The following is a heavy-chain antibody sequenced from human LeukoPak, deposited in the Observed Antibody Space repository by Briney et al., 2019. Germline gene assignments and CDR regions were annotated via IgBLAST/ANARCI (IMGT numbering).Heavy chain of an antibody. CDR1: GGSISSGSYY. Sequence: SQTLSLTCTVSGGSISSGSYYWSWIRQPAGKGLEWIGRIYTSGSTNYNPSLKSRVTLSVDTSKNQFSLRLTSVAATDSAVYYFAGGRKWLAHDYWGLGTLVTVSS. D-gene: IGHD6-19*01. J-gene: IGHJ4*02. CDR3: AGGRKWLAHDY. V-gene: IGHV4-61*02. CDR2: IYTSGST.